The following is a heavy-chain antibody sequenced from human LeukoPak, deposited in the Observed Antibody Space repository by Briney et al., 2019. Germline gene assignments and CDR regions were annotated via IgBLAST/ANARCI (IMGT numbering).Heavy chain of an antibody. D-gene: IGHD6-13*01. Sequence: QPGGSLRLSCVASGFTFSSFWMSWVRQAPGKGLEFVANIDQDGSVRNYVDSVKGRFIISRDNAKNSLCLQMDSLRAEDTAVYFCARDPGSSSFDYWGLGTPVTVSS. CDR2: IDQDGSVR. CDR1: GFTFSSFW. V-gene: IGHV3-7*01. CDR3: ARDPGSSSFDY. J-gene: IGHJ4*02.